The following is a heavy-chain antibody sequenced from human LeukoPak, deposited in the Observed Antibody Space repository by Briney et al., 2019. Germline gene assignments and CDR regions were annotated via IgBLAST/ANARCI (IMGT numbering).Heavy chain of an antibody. CDR3: AGVPRYCTTGVYYYFDY. V-gene: IGHV4-34*01. J-gene: IGHJ4*02. Sequence: SETLSLTCAVYGGSFSDYYWSWIRQPPGKGLEWIGEMNHSGSTNYNPSLKSRVTISVDTSKNQFSLKLNSVTAADTAVYYCAGVPRYCTTGVYYYFDYWGQGTLVTVSS. CDR1: GGSFSDYY. D-gene: IGHD2-8*01. CDR2: MNHSGST.